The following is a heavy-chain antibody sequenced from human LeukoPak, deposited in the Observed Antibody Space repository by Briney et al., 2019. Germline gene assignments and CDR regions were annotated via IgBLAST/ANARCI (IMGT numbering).Heavy chain of an antibody. CDR1: GFTFSSYS. CDR3: ARLDYYDSSGLDAFDI. CDR2: ISSSSSYI. D-gene: IGHD3-22*01. J-gene: IGHJ3*02. Sequence: GGSLRLSCAASGFTFSSYSMNWVRQAPGKGLEWVSSISSSSSYIYYADSVKGRFTISRDNAKNSLYLQMNSLRAEDTAVYYCARLDYYDSSGLDAFDIWGQGTMVTVSS. V-gene: IGHV3-21*01.